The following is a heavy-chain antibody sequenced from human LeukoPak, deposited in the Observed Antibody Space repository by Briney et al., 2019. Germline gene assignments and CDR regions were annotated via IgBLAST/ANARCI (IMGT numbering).Heavy chain of an antibody. D-gene: IGHD3-22*01. CDR2: IYYSGST. J-gene: IGHJ4*02. Sequence: SETLSLTCTVSGGSISSYYWNWIRQPPGKGLEWIGYIYYSGSTNYNPSLKSRVTIAVDTSKNQFSLKLSSVTAADTAVYYCARGADSSGYYSIFYFDYWGQGTLVTVSS. CDR1: GGSISSYY. V-gene: IGHV4-59*01. CDR3: ARGADSSGYYSIFYFDY.